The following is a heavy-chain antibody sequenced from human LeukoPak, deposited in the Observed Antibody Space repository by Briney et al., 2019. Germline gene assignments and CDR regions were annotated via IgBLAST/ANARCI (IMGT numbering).Heavy chain of an antibody. Sequence: GGSLRLSCAASGFTVSSNYMSWVRQAPGKGLEWVSVIYSGGSTYYADSVKGRFTISRDNSKNTLYLQMNSLRAEETAVYYCARVPQLGRFDYWGQGTLVTVSS. CDR3: ARVPQLGRFDY. V-gene: IGHV3-53*01. D-gene: IGHD6-6*01. CDR1: GFTVSSNY. CDR2: IYSGGST. J-gene: IGHJ4*02.